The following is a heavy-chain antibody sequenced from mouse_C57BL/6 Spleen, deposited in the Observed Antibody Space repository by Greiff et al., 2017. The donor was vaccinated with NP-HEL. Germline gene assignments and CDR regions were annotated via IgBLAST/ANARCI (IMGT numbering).Heavy chain of an antibody. CDR1: GFTFSSYG. Sequence: EVKVVESGGDLVKPGGSLKLSCAASGFTFSSYGMSWVRQTPDKRLEWVATISSGGSYTYYPDSVKGRFTISRDNAKNTLYLQMSSLKSEDTAMYYCARQIVTTRYFDVWGTGTTVTVSS. D-gene: IGHD2-5*01. CDR2: ISSGGSYT. J-gene: IGHJ1*03. CDR3: ARQIVTTRYFDV. V-gene: IGHV5-6*01.